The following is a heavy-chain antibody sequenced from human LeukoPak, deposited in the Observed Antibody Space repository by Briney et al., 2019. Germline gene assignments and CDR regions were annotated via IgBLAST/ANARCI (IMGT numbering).Heavy chain of an antibody. CDR3: AREGQGSDSGSYGAFDI. Sequence: PSETLSLTCTVSGGSISSSSYYWGWIRQPPGKGLEWIGSIYYSGSTYYNPSLKSQVTISVDTSKNQFSLKLSSVTAADTAVYYCAREGQGSDSGSYGAFDIWGQGTMVTVSS. D-gene: IGHD3-10*01. J-gene: IGHJ3*02. CDR2: IYYSGST. V-gene: IGHV4-39*07. CDR1: GGSISSSSYY.